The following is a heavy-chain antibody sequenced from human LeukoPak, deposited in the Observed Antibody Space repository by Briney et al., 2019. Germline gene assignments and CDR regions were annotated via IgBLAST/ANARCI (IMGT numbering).Heavy chain of an antibody. CDR1: GFSFSSYA. Sequence: GGSLRLSWAAAGFSFSSYAMHWVRQAAGKGLEWVAVISYDGSNKYYADSVKGRFTISRDNSKNTLYLQMNSLRTEDTAVYYCAKDWSCSWDLDYCGQGPLVTVSS. D-gene: IGHD6-13*01. CDR3: AKDWSCSWDLDY. V-gene: IGHV3-30-3*01. J-gene: IGHJ4*02. CDR2: ISYDGSNK.